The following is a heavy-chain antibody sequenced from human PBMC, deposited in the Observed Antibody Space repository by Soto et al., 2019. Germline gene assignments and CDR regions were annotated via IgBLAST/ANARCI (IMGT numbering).Heavy chain of an antibody. CDR2: ISAYNGNT. Sequence: ASVKVSCKASGYTFTSYGISWVRQAPGQGLEWMGWISAYNGNTNYAQKLQGRVTMTTDTSTSTAYMELRSLRSDDTAVYYCARVRLQLELRGRFDPWGQGTLVTVSS. CDR3: ARVRLQLELRGRFDP. J-gene: IGHJ5*02. CDR1: GYTFTSYG. V-gene: IGHV1-18*04. D-gene: IGHD1-1*01.